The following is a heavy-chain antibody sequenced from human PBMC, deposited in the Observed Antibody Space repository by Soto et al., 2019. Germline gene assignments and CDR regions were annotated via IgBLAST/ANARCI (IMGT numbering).Heavy chain of an antibody. Sequence: PSETLSLTCTVSGGSMRNYFWTWIRQPPGKGLEWIGYIHYSGTTSFFPSYNPSLRSRVTISEDTSKIQFSLKLLSVTTADTAVYFCARGGLVVANWFDPWGQGTLVTVSS. D-gene: IGHD2-15*01. CDR3: ARGGLVVANWFDP. J-gene: IGHJ5*02. V-gene: IGHV4-59*01. CDR1: GGSMRNYF. CDR2: IHYSGTT.